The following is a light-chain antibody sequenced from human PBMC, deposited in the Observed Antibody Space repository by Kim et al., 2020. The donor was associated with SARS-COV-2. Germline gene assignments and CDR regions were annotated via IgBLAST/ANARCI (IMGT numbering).Light chain of an antibody. CDR1: QSVSSSN. CDR2: RAS. CDR3: QHYVRSRALT. J-gene: IGKJ4*01. Sequence: ELVLTQSPGTLSLSPGDRATLSCRASQSVSSSNVAWYQQRAGQAPSLLLYRASSRATGIPDRFSGSESGTDFTLTISRLEPEDFAVYYCQHYVRSRALTFGGGTKVDIK. V-gene: IGKV3-20*01.